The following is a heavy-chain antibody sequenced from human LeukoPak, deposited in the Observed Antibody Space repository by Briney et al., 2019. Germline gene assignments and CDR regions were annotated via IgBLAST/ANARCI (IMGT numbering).Heavy chain of an antibody. V-gene: IGHV4-59*08. J-gene: IGHJ6*02. CDR3: ARNHYYYGMDV. Sequence: PSETLSLTCTVSGGSISSYYWSWIRQPPGKGLEWIGYIYYSGSTNYNPSLRSRVTISVDTSKNQLSLKLSSVTAADTAVYYCARNHYYYGMDVWGQGTTVTVSS. CDR1: GGSISSYY. CDR2: IYYSGST.